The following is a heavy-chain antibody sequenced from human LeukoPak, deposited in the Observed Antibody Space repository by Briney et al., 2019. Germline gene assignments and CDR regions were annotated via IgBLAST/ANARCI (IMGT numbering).Heavy chain of an antibody. CDR1: GYTFIGHF. CDR3: TRDRGYGWYVSDH. V-gene: IGHV1-2*02. CDR2: INPNSGST. D-gene: IGHD6-19*01. J-gene: IGHJ4*02. Sequence: ASVTVSFKASGYTFIGHFIHWVRQAPGQGLEWMGWINPNSGSTNYAQKFKGRVTMTRDTSISTTYMELNSLRSDDTALYYCTRDRGYGWYVSDHWGQGTLVTVSS.